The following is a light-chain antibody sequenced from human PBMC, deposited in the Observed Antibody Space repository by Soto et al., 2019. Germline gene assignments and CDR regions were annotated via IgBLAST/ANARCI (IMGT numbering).Light chain of an antibody. CDR1: SSDVGGHDY. J-gene: IGLJ2*01. V-gene: IGLV2-8*01. Sequence: QSALTQPPSASGSPGQSVTISCTGTSSDVGGHDYVSWYQQHPGKAPKLMIYEVTGRPSGVPDRFSGSKSGNTASLTVSGLQSEDEADYYCSSYAGSNTVIFGGGTQLTVL. CDR3: SSYAGSNTVI. CDR2: EVT.